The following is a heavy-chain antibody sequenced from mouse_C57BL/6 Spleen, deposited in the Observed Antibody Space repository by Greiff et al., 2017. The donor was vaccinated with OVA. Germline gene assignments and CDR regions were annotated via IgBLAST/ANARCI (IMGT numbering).Heavy chain of an antibody. J-gene: IGHJ3*01. CDR3: ARDYGLAPAY. CDR2: ISYDGSN. Sequence: EVKLMESGPGLVKPSQSLSLTCSVTGYSITSGYYWNWIRQFPGNKLEWMGYISYDGSNNYNPSLKNRISITRDTSKNQFFLKLNSVTTEDTATYYCARDYGLAPAYWGQGTLVTVSA. D-gene: IGHD1-1*01. V-gene: IGHV3-6*01. CDR1: GYSITSGYY.